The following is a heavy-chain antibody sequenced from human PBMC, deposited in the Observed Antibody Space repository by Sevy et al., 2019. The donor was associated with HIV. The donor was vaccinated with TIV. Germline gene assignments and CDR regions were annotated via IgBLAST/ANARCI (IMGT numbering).Heavy chain of an antibody. J-gene: IGHJ4*02. V-gene: IGHV3-66*01. D-gene: IGHD5-18*01. CDR3: ARGKSGYGYALNY. Sequence: GGSLRLSCAASGFTVSSNYMSWVRQAPGKGLEGVSVIHSDDTTYHADSVKDRFTISRDNFKNTLYLHMSSLRAEDTAVYYCARGKSGYGYALNYWGQGTLLTVSS. CDR1: GFTVSSNY. CDR2: IHSDDTT.